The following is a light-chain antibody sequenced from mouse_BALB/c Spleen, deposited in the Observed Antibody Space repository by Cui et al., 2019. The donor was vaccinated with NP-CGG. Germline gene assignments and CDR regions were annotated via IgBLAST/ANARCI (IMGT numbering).Light chain of an antibody. CDR3: ALWYSNHWV. J-gene: IGLJ1*01. CDR1: TGAVTTSNY. Sequence: QDTVTTESALTTSPGETVTLTCRSSTGAVTTSNYANWVQEKPDHLFTGLIGGTNNRAPGVPARFSGSLIGDKAALTITGAQTEDDAMYFCALWYSNHWVFGGGTKLTVL. V-gene: IGLV1*01. CDR2: GTN.